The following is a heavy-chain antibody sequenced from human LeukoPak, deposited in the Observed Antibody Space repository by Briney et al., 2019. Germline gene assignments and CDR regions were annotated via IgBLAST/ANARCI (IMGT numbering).Heavy chain of an antibody. CDR3: ARVRDSDNWWVAFDI. Sequence: ASVKVSCKASGYRFSSSGITWVRQAPGQGPEWMGWISTVNGNSRYAQNFQGRVTLTTDTSTNTAHLELTSLRSDDTAIYYCARVRDSDNWWVAFDIWGQGTMVTVSS. CDR1: GYRFSSSG. CDR2: ISTVNGNS. J-gene: IGHJ3*02. D-gene: IGHD1-1*01. V-gene: IGHV1-18*01.